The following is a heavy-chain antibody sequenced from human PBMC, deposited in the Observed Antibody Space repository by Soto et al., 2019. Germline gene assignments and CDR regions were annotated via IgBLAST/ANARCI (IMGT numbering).Heavy chain of an antibody. CDR1: GYSISSGYY. Sequence: SETLSLTCAVSGYSISSGYYWGWIRQPPGTGLEWIGSIYHSGSTYYNPSLKSRVTISVDTSKNQFSLKLSSVTAADTAVYYCARDRGEGYCSGGSCYSVYYYYYYGMDVWGQGTTVTVSS. V-gene: IGHV4-38-2*02. CDR2: IYHSGST. J-gene: IGHJ6*02. CDR3: ARDRGEGYCSGGSCYSVYYYYYYGMDV. D-gene: IGHD2-15*01.